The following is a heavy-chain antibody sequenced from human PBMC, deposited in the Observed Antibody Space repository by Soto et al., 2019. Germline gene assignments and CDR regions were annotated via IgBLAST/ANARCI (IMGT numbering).Heavy chain of an antibody. CDR3: ARGAYYFDNTYFDF. J-gene: IGHJ4*02. CDR2: ISSSAYTI. V-gene: IGHV3-48*03. CDR1: GFTFNNYE. D-gene: IGHD3-22*01. Sequence: RRLSCAASGFTFNNYEMNWVRQAPGKGLEWVSYISSSAYTIYYADSVKGRFTISRDNAKNSLYLQMNSLRAEDTSVYYCARGAYYFDNTYFDFWGQGTLVTVSS.